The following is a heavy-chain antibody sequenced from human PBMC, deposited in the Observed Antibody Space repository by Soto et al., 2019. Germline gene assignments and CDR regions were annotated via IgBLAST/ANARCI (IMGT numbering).Heavy chain of an antibody. V-gene: IGHV1-69*02. D-gene: IGHD6-19*01. CDR2: IIPILGIA. J-gene: IGHJ3*02. Sequence: ASVKVSCKASGGTFSSYTISWVRQAPGQGLEWMGRIIPILGIANYAQKFQGRVTITADKSTSTAYMELSSLKSEDTAVYYCARVKNGSGWPPLDAFDIWGQGTMVTVSS. CDR3: ARVKNGSGWPPLDAFDI. CDR1: GGTFSSYT.